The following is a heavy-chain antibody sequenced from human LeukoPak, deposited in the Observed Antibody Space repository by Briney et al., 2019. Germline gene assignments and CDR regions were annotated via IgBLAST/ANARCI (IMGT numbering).Heavy chain of an antibody. J-gene: IGHJ3*02. Sequence: SETLSLTCTVSGGSISSGSYYWSWIRQPAGKGLEWIGRIYTSGSTNYNPSLKSRVTISVDKSKNQFSLKLSSVTAADTAVYYCARGQRKVRGVLDAFDIWGQGTMVTVSS. CDR2: IYTSGST. CDR1: GGSISSGSYY. D-gene: IGHD3-10*01. V-gene: IGHV4-61*02. CDR3: ARGQRKVRGVLDAFDI.